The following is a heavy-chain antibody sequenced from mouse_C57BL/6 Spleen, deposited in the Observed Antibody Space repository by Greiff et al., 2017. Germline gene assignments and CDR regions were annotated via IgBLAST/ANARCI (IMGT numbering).Heavy chain of an antibody. CDR3: ARLAAQAGAMDY. CDR1: GYTFTDYN. D-gene: IGHD3-2*02. CDR2: INPNNGGT. J-gene: IGHJ4*01. Sequence: VQLQQSGPELVKPGASVKIPCKASGYTFTDYNMDWVKQSHGKSLEWIGDINPNNGGTIYNQKFKGKATLTVDKSSSTAYMELRSLTSEDTAVYYCARLAAQAGAMDYWGQGTSVTVSS. V-gene: IGHV1-18*01.